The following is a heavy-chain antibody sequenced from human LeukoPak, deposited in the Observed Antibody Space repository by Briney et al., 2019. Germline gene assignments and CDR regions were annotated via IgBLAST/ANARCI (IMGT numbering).Heavy chain of an antibody. D-gene: IGHD2-15*01. CDR1: GYTFTGYY. V-gene: IGHV1-2*04. CDR3: ARGLRYCSGGSCYDREDAFDI. J-gene: IGHJ3*02. CDR2: INPNSGGT. Sequence: ASVTVSCKASGYTFTGYYMHWVRQAPGQGLEWMGWINPNSGGTNYAQKFQGWVTMTRDTSISTAYMELSRLRSDDTAVYYCARGLRYCSGGSCYDREDAFDIWGQGTMVTVSS.